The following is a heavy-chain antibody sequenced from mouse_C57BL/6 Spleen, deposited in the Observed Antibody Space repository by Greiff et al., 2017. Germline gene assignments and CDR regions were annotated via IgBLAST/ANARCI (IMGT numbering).Heavy chain of an antibody. CDR3: ARYPIYGSSFYAMDY. CDR2: IDPEDGET. J-gene: IGHJ4*01. Sequence: DVKLQESGAELVKPGASVKLSCTASGFNIKDYYMHWVKQRTEQGLEWIGRIDPEDGETKYAPKFQGKATITADTSSNTAYLQLSSLTSEDTAVYYYARYPIYGSSFYAMDYWGQGTSVTVSS. V-gene: IGHV14-2*01. CDR1: GFNIKDYY. D-gene: IGHD1-1*01.